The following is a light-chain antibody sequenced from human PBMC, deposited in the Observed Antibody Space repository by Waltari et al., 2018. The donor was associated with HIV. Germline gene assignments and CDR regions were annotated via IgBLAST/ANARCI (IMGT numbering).Light chain of an antibody. V-gene: IGLV1-51*01. Sequence: QSVLTQPPSVSAAPGQKVTISCSGSTSNIGHGYVSWSQHLPGTAPKVLSYDSQKRPSGIHDRFSGSRSGTSATLDITGLQTGDEADYYCGMWDNIVNGVIFGGGTKLTVL. J-gene: IGLJ2*01. CDR3: GMWDNIVNGVI. CDR2: DSQ. CDR1: TSNIGHGY.